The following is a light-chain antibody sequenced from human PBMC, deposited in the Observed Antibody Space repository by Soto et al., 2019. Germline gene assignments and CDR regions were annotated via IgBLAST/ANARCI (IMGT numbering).Light chain of an antibody. Sequence: QAVVTQPPSASGTPGQRVTISCSGSSSNIGSNTVNWYQQLPGTAPKPLIYSNNQRPSGVPDRFSGSKSGTSASLAISGLQSEDEADYYCAAWDDSLNGRYVFGTGTKVTVL. CDR2: SNN. J-gene: IGLJ1*01. CDR3: AAWDDSLNGRYV. V-gene: IGLV1-44*01. CDR1: SSNIGSNT.